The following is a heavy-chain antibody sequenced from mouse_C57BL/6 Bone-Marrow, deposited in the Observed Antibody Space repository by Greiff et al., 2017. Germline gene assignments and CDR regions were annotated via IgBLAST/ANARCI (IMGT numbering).Heavy chain of an antibody. V-gene: IGHV1-15*01. CDR3: TSANWDPDWYFDV. J-gene: IGHJ1*03. CDR1: GYTFTDYE. Sequence: VKLMESGAELVRPGASVTLSCKASGYTFTDYEMHWVKPTPVHGLEWIGAIDPETGGTAYNQKFKGKAILTADKSSSTAYMELRSLTSEDSAVYYCTSANWDPDWYFDVWGTGTTVTVSS. CDR2: IDPETGGT. D-gene: IGHD4-1*01.